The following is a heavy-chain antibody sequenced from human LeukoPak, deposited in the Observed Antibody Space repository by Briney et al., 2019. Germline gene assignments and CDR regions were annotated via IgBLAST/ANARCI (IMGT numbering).Heavy chain of an antibody. CDR3: ARVMASVPNHAFDI. CDR2: IYYSGST. D-gene: IGHD3-10*01. CDR1: GGSISSYY. V-gene: IGHV4-59*01. Sequence: SETLSLTCTVSGGSISSYYWSWIRQPPGKGLEWIGYIYYSGSTNYNPSLKSRVTISVDTSKNQFSLKLSSVTAADTAVYYCARVMASVPNHAFDIWGQGTMVTVSS. J-gene: IGHJ3*02.